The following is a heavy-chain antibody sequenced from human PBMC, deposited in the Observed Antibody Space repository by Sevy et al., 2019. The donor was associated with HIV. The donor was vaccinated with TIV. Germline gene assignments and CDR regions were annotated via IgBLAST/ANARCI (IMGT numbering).Heavy chain of an antibody. D-gene: IGHD2-21*02. Sequence: GGSLRLSCAASGFTFGGSAMHWVRQASGKGLEWVGRIRSKANNYGTAHAASVKGRFTISRDDSKNTAYLQMNSLKTEYTAVYYCTRLGGTVVTPYYAMDVWGQGTTVTVSS. CDR1: GFTFGGSA. CDR2: IRSKANNYGT. V-gene: IGHV3-73*01. CDR3: TRLGGTVVTPYYAMDV. J-gene: IGHJ6*02.